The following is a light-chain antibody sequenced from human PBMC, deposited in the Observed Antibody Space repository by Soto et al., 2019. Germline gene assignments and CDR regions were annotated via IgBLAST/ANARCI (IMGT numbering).Light chain of an antibody. J-gene: IGKJ2*01. Sequence: EIVLTQSPGTLSLSPGERATLSCRASQTVDSSYLAWYQQRPGQAPRLLIYASGTRATGIPDRFSGRGSGTEFTLTISRLEPEDFAVYFCQQYGSNPRTFGQGTKLEIK. CDR2: ASG. CDR1: QTVDSSY. CDR3: QQYGSNPRT. V-gene: IGKV3-20*01.